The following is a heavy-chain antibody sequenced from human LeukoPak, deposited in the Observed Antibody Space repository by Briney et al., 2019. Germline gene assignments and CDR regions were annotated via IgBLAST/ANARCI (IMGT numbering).Heavy chain of an antibody. CDR1: GFTFSDYY. Sequence: GGSLRLSCAASGFTFSDYYMSWIRQAPGKGLEWVSYISNSGNTTYYADSVKGRFIISRGNAKNSLYLQMNSLRAEDTAVYYCAGEGYGDYDGDYWGQGTPVTVSS. V-gene: IGHV3-11*01. D-gene: IGHD4-17*01. CDR3: AGEGYGDYDGDY. J-gene: IGHJ4*02. CDR2: ISNSGNTT.